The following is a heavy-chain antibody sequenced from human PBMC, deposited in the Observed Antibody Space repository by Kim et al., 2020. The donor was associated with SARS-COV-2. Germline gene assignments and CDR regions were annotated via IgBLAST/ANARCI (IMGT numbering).Heavy chain of an antibody. Sequence: GGSLRLSCAASGFTFGDYAMHWVRQAPGKGLEWVSGISWNSGSIGYADSVKGRFTISRDNAKNSLYLQMNSLRAEDTALYYCAKGEWELGREFDYWGQGTLVTVSS. J-gene: IGHJ4*02. D-gene: IGHD1-26*01. V-gene: IGHV3-9*01. CDR3: AKGEWELGREFDY. CDR2: ISWNSGSI. CDR1: GFTFGDYA.